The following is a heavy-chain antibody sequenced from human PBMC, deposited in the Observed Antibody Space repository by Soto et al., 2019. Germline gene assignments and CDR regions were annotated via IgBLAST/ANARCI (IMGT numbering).Heavy chain of an antibody. J-gene: IGHJ6*02. Sequence: ASVKVSCKASGYTFTGYYMHWVRQAPGQGLEWMGWINPNSGGTNYAQKFQGWVTMTRDTSISTAYMELSRLRSDDTAVYYCARGGRGDTAMVTYYYGMDVWGQGTTVTVSS. CDR1: GYTFTGYY. CDR3: ARGGRGDTAMVTYYYGMDV. V-gene: IGHV1-2*04. D-gene: IGHD5-18*01. CDR2: INPNSGGT.